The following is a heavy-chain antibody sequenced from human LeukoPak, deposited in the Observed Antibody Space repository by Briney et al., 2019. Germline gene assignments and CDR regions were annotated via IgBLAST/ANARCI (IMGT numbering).Heavy chain of an antibody. D-gene: IGHD2-15*01. V-gene: IGHV4-30-2*01. J-gene: IGHJ4*02. CDR2: IYHSGST. CDR3: ARVANCSGGSCYDY. CDR1: GGSISSGGYS. Sequence: SQTLSLTCAVSGGSISSGGYSGGWFRQPPGKGLDGIGYIYHSGSTYYNPSLKSRVTISVDRSKNQFSLKLSSVTAADTAVYYCARVANCSGGSCYDYWGQGTLVTVSS.